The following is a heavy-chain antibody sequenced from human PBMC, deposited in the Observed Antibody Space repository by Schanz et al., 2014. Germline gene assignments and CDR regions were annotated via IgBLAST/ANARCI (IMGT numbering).Heavy chain of an antibody. CDR1: GFTFSSYG. J-gene: IGHJ4*02. Sequence: EVQLVESGGGVVQPGRSLRLSCAASGFTFSSYGMHWVRQAPGKGLEWVSSISSSGSYIYYADSVKGRFTISRDNAKNSLYLQMNSLRAEDTAVYYCAKQIHYDILTVTRNWGQGTLITVSS. CDR2: ISSSGSYI. D-gene: IGHD3-9*01. CDR3: AKQIHYDILTVTRN. V-gene: IGHV3-21*04.